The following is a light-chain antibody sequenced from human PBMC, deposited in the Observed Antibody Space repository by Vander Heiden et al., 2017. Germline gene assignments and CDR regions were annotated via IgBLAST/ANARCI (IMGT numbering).Light chain of an antibody. CDR1: SSDVGGYNY. CDR2: DVS. V-gene: IGLV2-14*03. J-gene: IGLJ2*01. CDR3: TSYTSRTTWV. Sequence: QSALTQPAPVSGSPGQPITISCTGTSSDVGGYNYVSWYQQHPGKAPKVMIYDVSNRPSGVSNRFSGSKSGNTASLTISGLQAEDEADYYCTSYTSRTTWVFGGGTKLTVL.